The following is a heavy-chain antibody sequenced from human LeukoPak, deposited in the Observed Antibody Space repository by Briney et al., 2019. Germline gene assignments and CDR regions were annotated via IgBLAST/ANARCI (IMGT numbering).Heavy chain of an antibody. Sequence: GGSLRPSXAASGFTFSSYAMSWVRQAPGKGLEWVSAISGSGGSTYYADSVKGRFTISRDNSKNTLYLQMNSLRAEDTAVYYCAKRWVVAATDGWFDPWGQGTLVTVSS. D-gene: IGHD2-15*01. J-gene: IGHJ5*02. CDR2: ISGSGGST. CDR1: GFTFSSYA. V-gene: IGHV3-23*01. CDR3: AKRWVVAATDGWFDP.